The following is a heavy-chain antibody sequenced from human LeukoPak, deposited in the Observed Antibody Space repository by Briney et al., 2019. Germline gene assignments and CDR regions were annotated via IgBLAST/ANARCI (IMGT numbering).Heavy chain of an antibody. D-gene: IGHD3-22*01. CDR2: ISAYNGNT. J-gene: IGHJ4*02. CDR3: ARVPSLKTYDSSGYRDY. Sequence: GASVKVSCKASGYTFTSYGISWVRQAPGQGLEWMGWISAYNGNTNYAQKLQGGVTMTTDTSTSTAYMELRSLRSDDTAVYYCARVPSLKTYDSSGYRDYWGQGTLVTVSS. CDR1: GYTFTSYG. V-gene: IGHV1-18*01.